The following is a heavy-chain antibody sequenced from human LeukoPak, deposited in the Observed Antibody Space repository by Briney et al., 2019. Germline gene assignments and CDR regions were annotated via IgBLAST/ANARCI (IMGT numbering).Heavy chain of an antibody. D-gene: IGHD3-3*01. CDR2: ISYDGSNK. J-gene: IGHJ6*02. CDR1: GFTFSSYG. Sequence: GGSLRLSCAASGFTFSSYGMHWGRQAPGKGLEWVAVISYDGSNKYFADSVKGRFTISRDNSKNTLYLQMNSLRAEDTAVYYCAKEEEIFGVSYYGMDVWGQGTTVTVSS. V-gene: IGHV3-30*18. CDR3: AKEEEIFGVSYYGMDV.